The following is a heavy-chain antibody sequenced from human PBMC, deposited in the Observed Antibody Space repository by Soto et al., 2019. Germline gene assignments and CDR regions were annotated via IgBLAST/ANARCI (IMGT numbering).Heavy chain of an antibody. J-gene: IGHJ3*02. CDR3: ARASWGWGAFDI. CDR2: IYYSGST. V-gene: IGHV4-59*01. D-gene: IGHD7-27*01. CDR1: GGSISSYY. Sequence: SETLSLTCTVSGGSISSYYWSWIRQPPGKGLEWIGYIYYSGSTNYNPSLKSRVTISVDTSKNQFSLRLSSVTAADTAGYYCARASWGWGAFDIWGQGTMVTVSS.